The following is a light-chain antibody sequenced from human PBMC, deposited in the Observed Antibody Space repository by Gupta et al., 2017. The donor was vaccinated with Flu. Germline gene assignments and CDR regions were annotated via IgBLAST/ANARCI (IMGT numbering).Light chain of an antibody. V-gene: IGKV3-15*01. J-gene: IGKJ1*01. CDR1: QSVSSN. Sequence: EIVITQSPATLSVSTGERATLACRASQSVSSNLPWYQQKPGQAPRLRIYGASTRATGIPARFSGSGSATAFTLTISSLKSEDFAVYYCQQYTTWPLTFGQGTKVEIK. CDR2: GAS. CDR3: QQYTTWPLT.